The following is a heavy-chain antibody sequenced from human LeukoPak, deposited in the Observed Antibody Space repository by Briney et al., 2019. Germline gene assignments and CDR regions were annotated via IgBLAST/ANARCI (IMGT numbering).Heavy chain of an antibody. CDR3: ASDRNYMDV. CDR2: INHSGST. V-gene: IGHV4-34*01. J-gene: IGHJ6*03. Sequence: SETLSLTCAVYGGSFSGYYWSWIRQPPGKGLEWIGEINHSGSTYYNPSLKSRVTISVDTSKNQFSLKLSSVTAADTAVYYCASDRNYMDVWGKGTTVTVSS. D-gene: IGHD3-22*01. CDR1: GGSFSGYY.